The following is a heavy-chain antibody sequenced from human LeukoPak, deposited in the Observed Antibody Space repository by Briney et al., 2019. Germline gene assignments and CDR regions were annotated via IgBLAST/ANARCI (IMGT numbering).Heavy chain of an antibody. CDR3: ASNSGSYYGFDWFDP. J-gene: IGHJ5*02. Sequence: PGGSLRLSCAASGFTFSDYYMSCIRQAPGKGLEWVSYISSSSSYTNYADSVKGRFTISRDNAKNSLYLQMNSLRAEDTAVYYCASNSGSYYGFDWFDPWGQGTLVTVSS. D-gene: IGHD1-26*01. V-gene: IGHV3-11*03. CDR2: ISSSSSYT. CDR1: GFTFSDYY.